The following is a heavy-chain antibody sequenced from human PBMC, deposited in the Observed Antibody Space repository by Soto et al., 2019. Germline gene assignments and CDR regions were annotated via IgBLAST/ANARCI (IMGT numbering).Heavy chain of an antibody. CDR2: ISDSGNTI. V-gene: IGHV3-11*01. CDR1: GFSFSDYY. CDR3: ARGGRGWTRGGWLGP. J-gene: IGHJ5*02. D-gene: IGHD1-26*01. Sequence: QVQLVQSGGGLVKPGGSLTLSCAASGFSFSDYYLIWVRQAPGKVLEWLSYISDSGNTIDYADSVRARFTIFRDNAANSVYLQMTGLSDGDTAFYYCARGGRGWTRGGWLGPWGQGSLVTASS.